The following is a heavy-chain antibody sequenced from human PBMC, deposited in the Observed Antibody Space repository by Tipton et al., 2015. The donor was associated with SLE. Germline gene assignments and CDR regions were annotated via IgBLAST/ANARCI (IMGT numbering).Heavy chain of an antibody. D-gene: IGHD2-2*01. CDR2: IYYSGST. Sequence: LRLSCTVSGGSISSGGYYWSWIRQHQGKGLEWIGYIYYSGSTYYSPSLKSRVTISVDTSKNQFSLKLSSVTAADTAVYYCARDCSTTSCYFRYGSGPDAFDIWGQGTMVTVSS. CDR3: ARDCSTTSCYFRYGSGPDAFDI. J-gene: IGHJ3*02. CDR1: GGSISSGGYY. V-gene: IGHV4-31*02.